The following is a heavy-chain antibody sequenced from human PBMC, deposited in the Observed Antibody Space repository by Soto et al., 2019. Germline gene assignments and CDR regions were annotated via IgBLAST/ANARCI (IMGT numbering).Heavy chain of an antibody. J-gene: IGHJ6*02. CDR1: GGSISSSSYY. V-gene: IGHV4-39*01. CDR2: IYYSGST. CDR3: ARHDYVWGSYRARAYGMDV. Sequence: SETLSLTCTVSGGSISSSSYYWGWIRQPPGKGLEWIGSIYYSGSTYYNPSLKSRVTISVDTSKNQSSLKLSSVTAADTAVYYCARHDYVWGSYRARAYGMDVWGQGTTVTVSS. D-gene: IGHD3-16*02.